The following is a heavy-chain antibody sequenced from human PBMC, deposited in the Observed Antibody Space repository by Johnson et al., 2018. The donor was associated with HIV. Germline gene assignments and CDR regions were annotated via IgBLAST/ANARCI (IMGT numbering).Heavy chain of an antibody. CDR2: IKQDGSEK. J-gene: IGHJ3*02. CDR1: GFTFSSYW. V-gene: IGHV3-7*01. D-gene: IGHD1-26*01. Sequence: VQLVESGGGLVQPGGSLRLSCAASGFTFSSYWMSWVRQAPGKGLEWVANIKQDGSEKYYVDSVKGRFTISRDKAKNSLYLQMNSLRAEDTAVDYCARARVVGARSSAFDIWGQGTMVTVSS. CDR3: ARARVVGARSSAFDI.